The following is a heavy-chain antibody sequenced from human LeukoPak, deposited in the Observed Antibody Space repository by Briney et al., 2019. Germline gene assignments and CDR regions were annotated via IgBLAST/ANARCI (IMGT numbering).Heavy chain of an antibody. CDR1: GFSFDDYG. D-gene: IGHD3-10*01. CDR2: INWNGDST. V-gene: IGHV3-20*04. Sequence: GGSLRPSCAASGFSFDDYGMSWVRQAPGKGLEWVSGINWNGDSTAYADSVKGRFTISRDNAKNSLYLQMNSLRADDMALYYCVRGSLEILYLEYFDYWGQGTLVTVSS. J-gene: IGHJ4*02. CDR3: VRGSLEILYLEYFDY.